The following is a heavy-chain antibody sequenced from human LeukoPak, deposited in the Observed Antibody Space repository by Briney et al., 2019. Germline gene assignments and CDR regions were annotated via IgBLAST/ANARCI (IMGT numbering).Heavy chain of an antibody. CDR2: ISGSGGST. CDR1: GFTFSSYA. D-gene: IGHD4-11*01. V-gene: IGHV3-23*01. Sequence: GGSLRLSCAASGFTFSSYAMSWVRQAPGKGLKWVSAISGSGGSTYYADSVKGRFTISRDNSKNTLYLQMNSLRAEDTAVYYCAKDPTWDYSINFDYWGQGTLVTVSS. J-gene: IGHJ4*02. CDR3: AKDPTWDYSINFDY.